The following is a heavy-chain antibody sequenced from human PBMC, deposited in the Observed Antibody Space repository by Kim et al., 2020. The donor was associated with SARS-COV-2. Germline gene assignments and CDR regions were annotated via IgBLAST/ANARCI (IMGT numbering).Heavy chain of an antibody. CDR2: INHSGST. Sequence: SETLSLTCAVYGGSFSGYYWSWIRQPPGKGLEWIGEINHSGSTNYNPSLKSRVTISVDTSKNQFSLKLSSVTAADTAVYYCARRCERARRFLEWLSWRWFDPWGQGTLVTVSS. D-gene: IGHD3-3*01. V-gene: IGHV4-34*01. CDR1: GGSFSGYY. J-gene: IGHJ5*02. CDR3: ARRCERARRFLEWLSWRWFDP.